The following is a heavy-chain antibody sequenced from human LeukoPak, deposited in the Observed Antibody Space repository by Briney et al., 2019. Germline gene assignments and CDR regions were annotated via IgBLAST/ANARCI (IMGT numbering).Heavy chain of an antibody. D-gene: IGHD3-10*01. J-gene: IGHJ4*02. V-gene: IGHV3-74*01. Sequence: GGSLRLSCAASGFTFSSYWMHWVRQAPGKGLVWVSRINSDGSSTSYADSVKGRFTISRDNAKNTLYLQMDRLRAEDTAVYYCARGDPKYYYGSGSYYLWGQGTLVTVSS. CDR1: GFTFSSYW. CDR3: ARGDPKYYYGSGSYYL. CDR2: INSDGSST.